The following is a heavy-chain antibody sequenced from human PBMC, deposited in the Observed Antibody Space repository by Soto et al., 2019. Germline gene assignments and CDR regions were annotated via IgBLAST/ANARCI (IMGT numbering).Heavy chain of an antibody. J-gene: IGHJ6*03. CDR2: MNPNSGNT. V-gene: IGHV1-8*01. CDR3: ARGTPLRYFGDYYYYMDV. Sequence: VSVKASCKASGYTFSSDGINWVREATGQGLEWMGWMNPNSGNTGYAQKFQGRVTMTRNTSISTAYMELSSLRSEDTAVYYCARGTPLRYFGDYYYYMDVWGKGTTVTVSS. CDR1: GYTFSSDG. D-gene: IGHD3-9*01.